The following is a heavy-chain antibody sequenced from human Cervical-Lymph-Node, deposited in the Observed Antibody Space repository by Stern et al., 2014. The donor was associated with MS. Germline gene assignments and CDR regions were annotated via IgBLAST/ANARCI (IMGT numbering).Heavy chain of an antibody. Sequence: QVQLVQSGAEVKKPGSSVKVSCKASGGTFRKHPITWGRQAPGQGLEWMGGIIPLLNKTNYAQKFQGRIQITADKSTGPTYMEISSLRSDDTAVYYCASSLVASGHWGQGTLVIVS. V-gene: IGHV1-69*06. CDR3: ASSLVASGH. CDR1: GGTFRKHP. D-gene: IGHD2-8*02. CDR2: IIPLLNKT. J-gene: IGHJ4*02.